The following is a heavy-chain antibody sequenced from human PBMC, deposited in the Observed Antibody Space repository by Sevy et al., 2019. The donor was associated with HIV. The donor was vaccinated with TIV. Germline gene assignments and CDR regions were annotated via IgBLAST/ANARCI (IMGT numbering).Heavy chain of an antibody. J-gene: IGHJ4*02. D-gene: IGHD2-21*01. V-gene: IGHV4-61*01. CDR1: GGSVSSGSYY. CDR2: IYYSGST. CDR3: ASGMSAYCGGDCYYY. Sequence: SETLSLTYTVSGGSVSSGSYYWSWIRQPPGKGLEWIGYIYYSGSTNYNPSLKSRVTISVDTSKNQFSLKLSSVTAADTAVYYCASGMSAYCGGDCYYYWGQGTLVTVSS.